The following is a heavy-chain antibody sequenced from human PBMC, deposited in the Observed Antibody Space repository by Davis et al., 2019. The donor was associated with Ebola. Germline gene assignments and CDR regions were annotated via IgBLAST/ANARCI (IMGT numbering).Heavy chain of an antibody. CDR2: IYHSGST. D-gene: IGHD3-3*01. J-gene: IGHJ6*02. CDR1: GGSISSGAYS. Sequence: MPSETLSLTCAVSGGSISSGAYSWSWIRQPPGEGLEWIGSIYHSGSTYYNPSLKSRVTISVDTSKNQFSLKLSSVTAADTAVYYCARGLNRITIFGVVIPGVHWGMDVWGQGTTVTVSS. V-gene: IGHV4-30-2*01. CDR3: ARGLNRITIFGVVIPGVHWGMDV.